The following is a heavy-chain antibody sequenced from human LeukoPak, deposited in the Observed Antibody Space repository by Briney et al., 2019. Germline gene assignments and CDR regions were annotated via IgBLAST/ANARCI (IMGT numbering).Heavy chain of an antibody. V-gene: IGHV3-53*04. Sequence: GGSLRLSCAASGFTVSSNYMSWVRQAPGKGLEWVSVIYSGGSTYYADSVKGRFTISRHNSKNTLYLQMNSLRAEDTAVYYCARFKGLQNYYYYGMDVWGQGTTVTVSS. J-gene: IGHJ6*02. CDR2: IYSGGST. CDR1: GFTVSSNY. D-gene: IGHD2-15*01. CDR3: ARFKGLQNYYYYGMDV.